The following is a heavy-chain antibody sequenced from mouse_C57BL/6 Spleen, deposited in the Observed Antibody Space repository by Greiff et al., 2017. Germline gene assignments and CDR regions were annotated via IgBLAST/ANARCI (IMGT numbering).Heavy chain of an antibody. J-gene: IGHJ4*01. CDR3: ARSSYDAMDY. CDR2: IDPSDSET. Sequence: QVQLQQPGAELVRPGSSVKLSCKASGYTFTSYWMHWVKQRPIQGLEWIGNIDPSDSETYYNQKFKDKATLTVDKSSSTAYMQLSSLTSEDSAVYYCARSSYDAMDYWGQGTSVTVSS. D-gene: IGHD1-1*01. CDR1: GYTFTSYW. V-gene: IGHV1-52*01.